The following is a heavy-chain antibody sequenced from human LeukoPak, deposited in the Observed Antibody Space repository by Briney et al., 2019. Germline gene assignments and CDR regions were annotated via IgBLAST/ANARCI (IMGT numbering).Heavy chain of an antibody. D-gene: IGHD5-12*01. Sequence: KPGGSLRPSCAASGFTFSNAWMSWVRQAPGKGLEWVGRIKSKTDGGTTDYAPPVKGRFTISRDDSINTLYLQMNSLKTEDTAVYYCTTRPPSGYSAYDVPDYWGQGTLVTVSS. J-gene: IGHJ4*02. CDR1: GFTFSNAW. CDR3: TTRPPSGYSAYDVPDY. V-gene: IGHV3-15*01. CDR2: IKSKTDGGTT.